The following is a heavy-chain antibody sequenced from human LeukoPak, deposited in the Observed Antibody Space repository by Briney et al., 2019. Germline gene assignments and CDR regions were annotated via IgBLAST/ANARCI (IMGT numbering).Heavy chain of an antibody. D-gene: IGHD3-22*01. J-gene: IGHJ4*02. V-gene: IGHV3-11*01. CDR1: GFNFSDYY. CDR3: ARDRAYYYDSSGYYYFDH. Sequence: PGGSLRLSCAASGFNFSDYYMSWIRRAPGKGLEWVSYISFSGSPTQYADSVKGRFTISRDNAKNSLYLQMNSLRDEDTAVYYCARDRAYYYDSSGYYYFDHWGQGTLVTVSS. CDR2: ISFSGSPT.